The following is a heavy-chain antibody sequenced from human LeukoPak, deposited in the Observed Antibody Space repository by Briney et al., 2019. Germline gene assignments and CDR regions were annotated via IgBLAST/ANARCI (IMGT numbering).Heavy chain of an antibody. J-gene: IGHJ4*02. V-gene: IGHV4-30-4*01. CDR3: ARGPPTPYCSSTSCYSDY. Sequence: PSQTLSLTCTVSGGSISSGDHYWSWIRQPPGKGLEWTGYIYYSGSTYYNPSLKSRVVISIDRSKNQFSLNLSSVTAADTAVYYCARGPPTPYCSSTSCYSDYWGQGTLVTVSS. D-gene: IGHD2-2*02. CDR2: IYYSGST. CDR1: GGSISSGDHY.